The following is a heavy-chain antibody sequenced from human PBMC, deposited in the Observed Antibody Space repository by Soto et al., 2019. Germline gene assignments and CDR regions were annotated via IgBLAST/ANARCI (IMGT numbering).Heavy chain of an antibody. CDR2: IKQDGGEE. CDR1: GFTFTSYW. Sequence: VGSLRLSCAASGFTFTSYWMSWVRQAPGKGLEWVASIKQDGGEEYYVDSVKGRFTISRDNAKNSLYLQMNSLRAEDTAVYYCATSSDTGYIFDFWGQGTLVTVSS. CDR3: ATSSDTGYIFDF. V-gene: IGHV3-7*01. D-gene: IGHD3-9*01. J-gene: IGHJ4*02.